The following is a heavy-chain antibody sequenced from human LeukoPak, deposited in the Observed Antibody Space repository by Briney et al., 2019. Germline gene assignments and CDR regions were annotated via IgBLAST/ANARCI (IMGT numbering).Heavy chain of an antibody. V-gene: IGHV4-31*03. CDR2: IYYRGST. D-gene: IGHD2-2*01. CDR3: AREVAAHCSSTSCSPHNWFDP. Sequence: SETLSLTCTVSGGSISSGGYYWSWIRRHPGKGLEWIGYIYYRGSTYYNPSLKSRVTISVDTSKNQFSLKLSSVTAADTAVYYCAREVAAHCSSTSCSPHNWFDPWGQGTLVAVSS. CDR1: GGSISSGGYY. J-gene: IGHJ5*02.